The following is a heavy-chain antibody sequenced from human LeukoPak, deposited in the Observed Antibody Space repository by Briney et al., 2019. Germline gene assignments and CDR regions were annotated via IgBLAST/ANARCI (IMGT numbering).Heavy chain of an antibody. CDR2: IRDDGSNQ. CDR3: AKGSNDDILTGYYPPYYYMDV. Sequence: GGSLRLSCAASGFTFSSYGMHWVRQAPGKGLEWVTFIRDDGSNQYYADSVKGRFTISRDNAKNSLYLQMNSLRAEDTALYYCAKGSNDDILTGYYPPYYYMDVWGKGTTVTISS. J-gene: IGHJ6*03. V-gene: IGHV3-30*02. CDR1: GFTFSSYG. D-gene: IGHD3-9*01.